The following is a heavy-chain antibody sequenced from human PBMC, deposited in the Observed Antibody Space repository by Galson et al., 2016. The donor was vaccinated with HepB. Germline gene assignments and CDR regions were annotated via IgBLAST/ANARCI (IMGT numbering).Heavy chain of an antibody. CDR1: GFTFSETY. CDR3: ASRGFYGSLDN. CDR2: ITSSGGLS. J-gene: IGHJ4*02. D-gene: IGHD6-25*01. Sequence: SLRLSCAASGFTFSETYMTWIRQAPGKGLEWISYITSSGGLSYYADSMEGRFTISGDNAKNSVYLQINSLRAEDTAVYYCASRGFYGSLDNWGQGTLVTVSS. V-gene: IGHV3-11*01.